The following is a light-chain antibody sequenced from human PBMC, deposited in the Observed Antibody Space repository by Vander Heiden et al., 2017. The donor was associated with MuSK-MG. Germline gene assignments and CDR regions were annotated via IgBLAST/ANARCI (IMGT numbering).Light chain of an antibody. CDR2: GAS. Sequence: EVVLTQSPGTLSLSPGERATLSCRASQSVSNNFLAWYQQKPGQAPSLLIYGASSRATGIPDRFSGSGSGTDFTLTISRREPEDFAMYYCQQYGSSTPLTFGEGTKVEIK. CDR3: QQYGSSTPLT. V-gene: IGKV3-20*01. CDR1: QSVSNNF. J-gene: IGKJ4*01.